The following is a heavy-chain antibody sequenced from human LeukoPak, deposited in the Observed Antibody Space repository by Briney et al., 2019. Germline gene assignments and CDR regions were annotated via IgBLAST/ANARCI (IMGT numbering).Heavy chain of an antibody. V-gene: IGHV4-59*01. J-gene: IGHJ5*02. CDR3: ARMSSSWYWFDP. D-gene: IGHD6-13*01. Sequence: SETLSLTCTVSGGPISNYYWSWIRQSPGKGLEWIGYIYYSGTTNYNPSLKSRVIISVDTSKNQFSLKPSSVTAADTAVYYCARMSSSWYWFDPWGQGTLVTVSS. CDR1: GGPISNYY. CDR2: IYYSGTT.